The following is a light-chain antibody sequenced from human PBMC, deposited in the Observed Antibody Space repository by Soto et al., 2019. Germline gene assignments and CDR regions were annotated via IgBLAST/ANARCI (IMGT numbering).Light chain of an antibody. CDR3: SSYTSSNTLV. J-gene: IGLJ1*01. CDR1: SSDVGGYNY. V-gene: IGLV2-14*01. CDR2: EVS. Sequence: QSALTQPASVSASPGQSITISCTGTSSDVGGYNYVSWYQQHPGKAPKLMIYEVSNRPSGVSNRFSGSKSGNTDSLTISGLQAEDEADYYCSSYTSSNTLVFGTGTKLTVL.